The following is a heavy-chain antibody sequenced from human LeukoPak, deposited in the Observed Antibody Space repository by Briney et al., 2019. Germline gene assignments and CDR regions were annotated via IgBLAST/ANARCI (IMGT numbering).Heavy chain of an antibody. J-gene: IGHJ5*02. CDR1: GYTFTGYY. CDR3: ARDLSPESSSVRFDP. D-gene: IGHD6-6*01. V-gene: IGHV1-2*02. Sequence: ASVKVSCKASGYTFTGYYMHWVRQAPGQGLEWMGWINPNSGGTNYAQKFQGRVTMTRDTSISTAYMELSRLRSDDTAVYYCARDLSPESSSVRFDPWGQGTQVTVSS. CDR2: INPNSGGT.